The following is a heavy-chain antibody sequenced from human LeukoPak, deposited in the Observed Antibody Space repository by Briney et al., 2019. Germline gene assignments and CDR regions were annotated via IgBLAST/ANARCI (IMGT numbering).Heavy chain of an antibody. CDR1: GGSISSYY. J-gene: IGHJ3*02. Sequence: SETLSLTCTVSGGSISSYYWSWIRQPPGKGLEWIGYIYYSGSTNYNPSLKSRVTISVDTSKNQFSLKLSSVTAADTAVYYCARDANPAIVVVTAIPGAFDIWGQGTMVTVSS. CDR3: ARDANPAIVVVTAIPGAFDI. V-gene: IGHV4-59*12. CDR2: IYYSGST. D-gene: IGHD2-21*02.